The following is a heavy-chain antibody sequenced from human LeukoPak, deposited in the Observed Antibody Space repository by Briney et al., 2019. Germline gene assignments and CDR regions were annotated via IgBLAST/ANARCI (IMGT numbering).Heavy chain of an antibody. J-gene: IGHJ4*02. V-gene: IGHV4-39*01. Sequence: PSETLSLTCTVSGGSISSSSYYWGWIRQPPGKGLEWIGSIYYSGSTYYNPSLKSRVTISVDTSKNQFSLKLSSVTAADTAVYYCARHPSSPIVMDYWGQGTLVTVSS. CDR2: IYYSGST. D-gene: IGHD3-22*01. CDR3: ARHPSSPIVMDY. CDR1: GGSISSSSYY.